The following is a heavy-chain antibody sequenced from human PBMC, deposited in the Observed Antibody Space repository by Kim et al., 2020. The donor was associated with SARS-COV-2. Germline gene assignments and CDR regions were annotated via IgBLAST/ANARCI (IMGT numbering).Heavy chain of an antibody. Sequence: SETLSLTCAVYGGSFSGYYWSWIRQPPGKGLEWIGEINHSGSTNYNPSLKSRVTISVDTSKNQFSLKLSSVTAADTAVYYCAREERWLHPDAFDIWGQGTMVTVSS. CDR2: INHSGST. V-gene: IGHV4-34*01. J-gene: IGHJ3*02. CDR3: AREERWLHPDAFDI. CDR1: GGSFSGYY. D-gene: IGHD5-12*01.